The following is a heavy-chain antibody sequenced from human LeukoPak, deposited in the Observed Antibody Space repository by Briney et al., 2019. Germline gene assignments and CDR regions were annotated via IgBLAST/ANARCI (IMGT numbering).Heavy chain of an antibody. CDR2: IYHSGST. Sequence: SETLSLTCTVSGYSISSGYYWGWIRQPPGKGLEWIGSIYHSGSTYYNPSLKSRVTMSVDTSKNQFSLKLSSATAADTAVYYCARDLIVPDAMTGSGSYSTDYWGQGTLATVSS. CDR3: ARDLIVPDAMTGSGSYSTDY. CDR1: GYSISSGYY. V-gene: IGHV4-38-2*02. J-gene: IGHJ4*02. D-gene: IGHD3-10*01.